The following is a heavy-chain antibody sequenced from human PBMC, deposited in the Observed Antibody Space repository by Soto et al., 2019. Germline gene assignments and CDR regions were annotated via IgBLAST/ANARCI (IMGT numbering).Heavy chain of an antibody. Sequence: GGSLRLSCAASGFTFSSYAMSWVRQAPGKGLEWVSAISGSGGSTYYADSVKGRFTISRDNSKNTLYLQMNSLRAEDTAVYYCAKDLGYYDFWSGYYHYYYGMDVWGQGTTVPV. V-gene: IGHV3-23*01. D-gene: IGHD3-3*01. CDR3: AKDLGYYDFWSGYYHYYYGMDV. CDR2: ISGSGGST. J-gene: IGHJ6*02. CDR1: GFTFSSYA.